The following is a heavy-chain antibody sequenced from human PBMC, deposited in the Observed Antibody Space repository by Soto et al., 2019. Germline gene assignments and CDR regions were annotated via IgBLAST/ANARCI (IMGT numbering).Heavy chain of an antibody. J-gene: IGHJ5*02. CDR3: ARVNTLYSSSWTGWFDP. CDR2: ISAYNGNT. Sequence: QVQLVQSGAEVKKPGASVKVSCKASGYTFTSYGISWVRQAPGQGLEWMGWISAYNGNTNYAQKLQGRVTMTTDTTTSTAYIELRGLRSDDTAVYYCARVNTLYSSSWTGWFDPWGQGTLVTVSS. V-gene: IGHV1-18*01. CDR1: GYTFTSYG. D-gene: IGHD6-13*01.